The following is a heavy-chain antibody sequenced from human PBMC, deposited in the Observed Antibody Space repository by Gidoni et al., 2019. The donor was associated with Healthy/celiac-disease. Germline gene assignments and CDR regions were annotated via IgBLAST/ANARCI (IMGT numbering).Heavy chain of an antibody. CDR3: ARGRGGYCSSTSCYTGLLFDY. CDR2: IYTSGST. V-gene: IGHV4-4*07. J-gene: IGHJ4*02. CDR1: GGSISSYY. D-gene: IGHD2-2*02. Sequence: QVQLQESGPGLVKPSETLSLTCTVSGGSISSYYWSWIRQPAGKGLEWIGRIYTSGSTNYNPSRKRRVTMSVDTSKNQFSLKLSSVTAADTAVYYCARGRGGYCSSTSCYTGLLFDYWGQGTLVTVSS.